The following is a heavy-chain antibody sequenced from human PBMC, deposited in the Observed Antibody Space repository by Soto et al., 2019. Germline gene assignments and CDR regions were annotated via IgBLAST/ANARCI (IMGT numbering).Heavy chain of an antibody. CDR2: IYYRGNA. J-gene: IGHJ5*02. Sequence: SETPSLTCTVSGVSISSGDYYWSWIRQPPGKGLEWIGYIYYRGNAYYNPSLRSRVSMSVDTSRNQFSLRLSSVTAADTAVYYCARVPSTYYDDTISHWYNWFDPCGQGSLVTVSA. V-gene: IGHV4-30-4*01. CDR3: ARVPSTYYDDTISHWYNWFDP. CDR1: GVSISSGDYY. D-gene: IGHD3-22*01.